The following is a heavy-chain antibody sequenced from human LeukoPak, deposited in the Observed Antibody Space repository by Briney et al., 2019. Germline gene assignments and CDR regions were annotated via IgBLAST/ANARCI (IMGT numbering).Heavy chain of an antibody. CDR3: ARAECSGGSCYTLSAKSRGDAFDI. CDR2: ISTSGSHI. V-gene: IGHV3-21*04. CDR1: EFTFKNYY. Sequence: GGSLRLSCAASEFTFKNYYMAWVRQAPGKGLEWLSSISTSGSHIYYADTVKGRFTISRDNSKNTLYLQMNSLRAEDTAVYYCARAECSGGSCYTLSAKSRGDAFDIWGQGTMVTVSS. J-gene: IGHJ3*02. D-gene: IGHD2-15*01.